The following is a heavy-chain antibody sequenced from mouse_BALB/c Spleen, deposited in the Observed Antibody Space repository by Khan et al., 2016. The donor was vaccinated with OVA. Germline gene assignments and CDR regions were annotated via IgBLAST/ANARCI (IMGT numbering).Heavy chain of an antibody. V-gene: IGHV2-2*01. Sequence: QMQLEESGPGLVQPSQSLSITCTVSGFLLTNYGVHWVRQSPGKGLEWLGVIWSGGSTDSNAAFISRLSINKDNSKSQVFFRMSSLQADDTAIYYCARTYFSYGSYGDYYAMDYWGQGTSVTVSS. J-gene: IGHJ4*01. CDR3: ARTYFSYGSYGDYYAMDY. CDR2: IWSGGST. D-gene: IGHD2-1*01. CDR1: GFLLTNYG.